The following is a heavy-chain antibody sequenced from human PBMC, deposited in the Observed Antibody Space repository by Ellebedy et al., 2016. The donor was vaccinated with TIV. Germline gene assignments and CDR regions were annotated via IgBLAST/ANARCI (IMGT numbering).Heavy chain of an antibody. V-gene: IGHV3-7*01. Sequence: GESLKICCAASGFTFSNYWRSWFRPAPGKGLEWVGNIKPDGSAQYYVDSVKGRFTMYRDNAKNSLYLQMDSLRAEDKAVYYCARDRGNGYNYRSPFDHWGQGSLVTVSS. CDR1: GFTFSNYW. CDR3: ARDRGNGYNYRSPFDH. D-gene: IGHD5-24*01. CDR2: IKPDGSAQ. J-gene: IGHJ4*02.